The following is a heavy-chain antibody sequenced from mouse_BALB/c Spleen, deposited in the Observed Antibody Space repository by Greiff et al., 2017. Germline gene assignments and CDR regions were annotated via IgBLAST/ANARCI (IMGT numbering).Heavy chain of an antibody. Sequence: EVKLVESGGGLVKPGGSLKLSCAASGFTFSSYAMSWVRQTPEKRLEWVASISSGGSTYYPDSVKGRFTISIDNARNILYLQMSSLRSADTAMYYCARRGDYVRFAYWGQGTLVTVSA. J-gene: IGHJ3*01. CDR3: ARRGDYVRFAY. CDR1: GFTFSSYA. V-gene: IGHV5-6-5*01. D-gene: IGHD2-4*01. CDR2: ISSGGST.